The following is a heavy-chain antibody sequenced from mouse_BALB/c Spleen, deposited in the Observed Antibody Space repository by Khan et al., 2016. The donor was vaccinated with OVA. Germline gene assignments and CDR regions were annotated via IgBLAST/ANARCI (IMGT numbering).Heavy chain of an antibody. CDR2: ISSVAYSI. Sequence: EVELVESGGDLVQPGGSRKLSCAASGFTFIDYGMAWVRQTPGKGPEWIAFISSVAYSIYYADTVTGRFTISRENAKNTLYLEMSSLRSDDTAMYYCVRGGFAYWGQGTLVTVSA. J-gene: IGHJ3*01. V-gene: IGHV5-15*02. CDR3: VRGGFAY. CDR1: GFTFIDYG.